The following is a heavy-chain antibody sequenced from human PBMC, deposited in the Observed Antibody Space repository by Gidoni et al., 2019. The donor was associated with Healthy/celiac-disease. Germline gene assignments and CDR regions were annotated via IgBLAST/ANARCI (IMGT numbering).Heavy chain of an antibody. CDR3: AKMEGQGYCSSTSCYNWYFDL. CDR1: GFTFSSYG. D-gene: IGHD2-2*01. CDR2: ISYDGSNK. V-gene: IGHV3-30*18. Sequence: QVQLVESGGGVGQPGRSLRLSCAASGFTFSSYGMHWVRQAPGKGLEWVAVISYDGSNKYYADSVKGRFTISRDNSKNTLYLQMNSLRAEDTAVYYCAKMEGQGYCSSTSCYNWYFDLWGRGTLVTVSS. J-gene: IGHJ2*01.